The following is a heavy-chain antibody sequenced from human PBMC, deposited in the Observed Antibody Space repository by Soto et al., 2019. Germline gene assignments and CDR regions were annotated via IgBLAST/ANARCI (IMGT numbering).Heavy chain of an antibody. Sequence: PSETLSLTFTVSGGSISSSSYSWGWIRQPPGWGLEWIGSIYYSGRTDYNPTLKSRVTISVDTSKNKFSLKLSSVTAADTAVYYCARHINIRFVVVVAATPWFDPWGQGTLVTVSS. CDR3: ARHINIRFVVVVAATPWFDP. J-gene: IGHJ5*02. CDR1: GGSISSSSYS. CDR2: IYYSGRT. V-gene: IGHV4-39*01. D-gene: IGHD2-15*01.